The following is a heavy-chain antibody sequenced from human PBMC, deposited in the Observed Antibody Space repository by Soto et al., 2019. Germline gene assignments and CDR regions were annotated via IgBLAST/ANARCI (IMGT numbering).Heavy chain of an antibody. V-gene: IGHV3-33*01. D-gene: IGHD1-1*01. CDR3: ARDQGDELKRRSVFAFDI. J-gene: IGHJ3*02. CDR2: IWYDGSNK. Sequence: GGSLRLSCAASGFTFSSYGMHWVRQAPGKGLEWVAIIWYDGSNKYYADSVKGRFTISRDNSKNTLYLQMNSLRAEDTAVYYCARDQGDELKRRSVFAFDIWGQGTMVTVSS. CDR1: GFTFSSYG.